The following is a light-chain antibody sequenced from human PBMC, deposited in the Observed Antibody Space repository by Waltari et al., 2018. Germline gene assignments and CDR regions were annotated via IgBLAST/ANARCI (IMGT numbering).Light chain of an antibody. CDR2: GAS. V-gene: IGKV3-20*01. Sequence: EIVLTQSPGTLSLSTGERATLSCRASQSVSSSYLAWFQQRPGQAPGPLIFGASSRATGIPDRFSGSGSGTDFTLTISRLEPEDFALYFCQQYASSPWTFGQGTKVEIK. J-gene: IGKJ1*01. CDR3: QQYASSPWT. CDR1: QSVSSSY.